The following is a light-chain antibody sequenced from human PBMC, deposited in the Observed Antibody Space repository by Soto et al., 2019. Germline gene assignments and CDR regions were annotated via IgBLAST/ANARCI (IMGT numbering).Light chain of an antibody. Sequence: QSALTQPASVSGSPGQSITISCTGTSSDVGSCNCVSWYQQHPGKAPTLMIYEVNKRPSGVSNRFTGSQSGNTASLTISGLQAENEGDYYGCSSVGSPNWVFGGGTKLTVL. J-gene: IGLJ3*02. V-gene: IGLV2-23*02. CDR2: EVN. CDR3: CSSVGSPNWV. CDR1: SSDVGSCNC.